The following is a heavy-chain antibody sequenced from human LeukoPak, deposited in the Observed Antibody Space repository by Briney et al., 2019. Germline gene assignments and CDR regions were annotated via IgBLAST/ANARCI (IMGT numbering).Heavy chain of an antibody. J-gene: IGHJ4*02. Sequence: GGSLRLSCAASGFTFSDYYMSWIRQAPGRGLEWVSAISGSGGSTYYADSVKGRFTISRDNSKNTLYLQMNSLRAEDTAVYYCAKDLSSSSDYWGQGTLVTVSS. CDR1: GFTFSDYY. CDR3: AKDLSSSSDY. V-gene: IGHV3-23*01. CDR2: ISGSGGST. D-gene: IGHD6-6*01.